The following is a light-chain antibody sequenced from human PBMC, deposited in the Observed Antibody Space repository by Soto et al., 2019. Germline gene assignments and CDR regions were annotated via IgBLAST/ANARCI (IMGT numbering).Light chain of an antibody. CDR3: SSFTTTSTLV. CDR1: SSDVGYYNY. J-gene: IGLJ1*01. CDR2: EVS. Sequence: QSVLTQPASVSGSPGLSITISCTGTSSDVGYYNYVSWYQQHPGKAPKLMIYEVSNRPSGVSNRFSGSESGNTASLTISGLQAEDEADYYCSSFTTTSTLVFGSGTKVTVL. V-gene: IGLV2-14*01.